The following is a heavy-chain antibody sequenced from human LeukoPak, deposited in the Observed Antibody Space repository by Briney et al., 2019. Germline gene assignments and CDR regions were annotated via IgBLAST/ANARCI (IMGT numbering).Heavy chain of an antibody. J-gene: IGHJ6*02. Sequence: SVKVSCKASGGTFSSYAISWVRQAPGQGLEWMGRIIPILGIANYAQKFQGRVTITADKSTSTAYMELSSLRSEDTAVYYCARVRGWCSGGSCYPAPYGMDAWGQGTTVTVSS. D-gene: IGHD2-15*01. V-gene: IGHV1-69*04. CDR3: ARVRGWCSGGSCYPAPYGMDA. CDR1: GGTFSSYA. CDR2: IIPILGIA.